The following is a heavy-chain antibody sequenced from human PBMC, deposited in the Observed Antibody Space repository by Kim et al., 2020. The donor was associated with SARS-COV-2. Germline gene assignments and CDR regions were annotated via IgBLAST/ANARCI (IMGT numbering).Heavy chain of an antibody. D-gene: IGHD7-27*01. CDR1: GYTFTGYY. CDR2: INPNRGGT. CDR3: ARELNWGPRIDTRALGY. J-gene: IGHJ4*01. V-gene: IGHV1-2*06. Sequence: ASVKVSCKASGYTFTGYYMHWVRQAPGQGLEWMGRINPNRGGTNYAQKFHGRVTMTRDTSISKAYMELSRQRSDDTAVYYCARELNWGPRIDTRALGYWG.